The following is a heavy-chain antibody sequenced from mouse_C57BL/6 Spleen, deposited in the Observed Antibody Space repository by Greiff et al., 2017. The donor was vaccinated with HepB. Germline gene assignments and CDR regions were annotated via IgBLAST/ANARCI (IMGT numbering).Heavy chain of an antibody. D-gene: IGHD1-1*01. V-gene: IGHV1-52*01. CDR1: SYTFTSYW. CDR2: IDPSDSET. J-gene: IGHJ1*03. Sequence: QVQLKQPGAELVRPGSSVKLSCKASSYTFTSYWMPWVKQRPIQGLEWIGNIDPSDSETHYNQKFKDKATLTVDKSSSTAYMQLSSLTSEDSAVYYCAKARDYGSSLYWYFDVWGTGTTVTVSS. CDR3: AKARDYGSSLYWYFDV.